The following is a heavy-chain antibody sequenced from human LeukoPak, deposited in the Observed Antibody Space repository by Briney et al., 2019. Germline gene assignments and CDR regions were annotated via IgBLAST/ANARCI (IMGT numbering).Heavy chain of an antibody. D-gene: IGHD1-14*01. CDR1: VFTFGSYV. J-gene: IGHJ4*02. CDR2: ISGSGVNT. CDR3: AKEKGPDVTDY. Sequence: GGSLRLSCAASVFTFGSYVMSWVRHALEKGLEWISGISGSGVNTHYADSVRGRFTISRDNSKNILYLQMNSLRAEDTALYYCAKEKGPDVTDYWGQGTLVTVSS. V-gene: IGHV3-23*01.